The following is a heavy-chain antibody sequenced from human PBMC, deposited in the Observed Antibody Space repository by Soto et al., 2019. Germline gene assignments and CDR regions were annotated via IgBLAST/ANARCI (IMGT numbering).Heavy chain of an antibody. CDR3: SGGVGDAV. CDR2: TNQDGSEK. D-gene: IGHD1-26*01. Sequence: EDQLVESGGGLVQPGGSLRLTCAVSGFSFRSDWMNWVRQAPGKGLEWVAHTNQDGSEKYYLDSVKGRFTIFRDNGKNSRYVQMNSLRAEDTAVYYCSGGVGDAVWGQGTLVTVSS. J-gene: IGHJ4*02. CDR1: GFSFRSDW. V-gene: IGHV3-7*04.